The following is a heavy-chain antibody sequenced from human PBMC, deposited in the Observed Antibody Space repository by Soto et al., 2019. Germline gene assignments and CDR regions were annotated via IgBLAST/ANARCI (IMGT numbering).Heavy chain of an antibody. V-gene: IGHV4-39*01. D-gene: IGHD2-15*01. J-gene: IGHJ4*02. CDR1: GGSISSSSYY. CDR2: IYYSGST. CDR3: ARLGCSGGSCYSGRIMDFDY. Sequence: QLQLQESGPGLVKPSETLSLTCTVSGGSISSSSYYWGWIRQPPGKGLEWIGSIYYSGSTYYNPSLKSRVTIPVDTSKNQFSLKLSSVTAADTAVYYCARLGCSGGSCYSGRIMDFDYWGQGTLVTVSS.